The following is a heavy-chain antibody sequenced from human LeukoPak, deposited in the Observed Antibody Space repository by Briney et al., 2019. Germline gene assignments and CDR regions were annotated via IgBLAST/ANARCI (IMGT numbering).Heavy chain of an antibody. D-gene: IGHD5-24*01. CDR2: INPTGTSS. Sequence: ASVKVSCKASGYTFTSYYMHWVRQAPGQGLEWVGLINPTGTSSWSAQKFQGRVTLTRDMSTSTDYMELSSLRSEDTAVYYCARDNSLQDMAWWFDPWGQGTLVIVS. V-gene: IGHV1-46*01. J-gene: IGHJ5*02. CDR1: GYTFTSYY. CDR3: ARDNSLQDMAWWFDP.